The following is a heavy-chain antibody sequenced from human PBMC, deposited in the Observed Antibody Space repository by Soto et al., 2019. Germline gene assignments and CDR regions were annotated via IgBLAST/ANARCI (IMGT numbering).Heavy chain of an antibody. CDR1: VFTFSSYD. J-gene: IGHJ4*02. V-gene: IGHV3-13*05. CDR3: ARGHYDSSGYPTFDY. D-gene: IGHD3-22*01. CDR2: IGTAGDP. Sequence: PGGSLVLACAASVFTFSSYDMHWVRQATGKGLDWVSAIGTAGDPYYPGSVKGRFTISRENAKNSLYLQMNSLRAGDTAVYYCARGHYDSSGYPTFDYWGQGTMVTVSS.